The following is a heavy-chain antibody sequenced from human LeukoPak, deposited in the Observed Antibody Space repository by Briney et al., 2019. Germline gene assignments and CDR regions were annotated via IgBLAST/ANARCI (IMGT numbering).Heavy chain of an antibody. J-gene: IGHJ3*02. CDR2: ISSSSSTT. V-gene: IGHV3-48*01. CDR1: GFTFSSYS. D-gene: IGHD6-13*01. Sequence: PGGSLRLSCAASGFTFSSYSMNWVRQAPGKGLEWVSYISSSSSTTYYADSVKGRFTISRDNSKNTLYLQMNSLRAEDTAVYYCAKQFIAAPDAFDIWGQGTMVTVSS. CDR3: AKQFIAAPDAFDI.